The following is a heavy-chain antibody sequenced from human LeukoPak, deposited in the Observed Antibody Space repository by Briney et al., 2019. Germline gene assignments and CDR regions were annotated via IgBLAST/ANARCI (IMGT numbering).Heavy chain of an antibody. CDR1: GDSISSYY. V-gene: IGHV4-59*12. J-gene: IGHJ4*02. CDR3: ARGHEEWEVLQRAVHFDH. CDR2: IYYSGST. D-gene: IGHD1-26*01. Sequence: SETLSLTCTVSGDSISSYYWSWIRQPPGKGLEWIGYIYYSGSTNYNPSLKSRVTISVDTSKNQFSLRLSSVTAADTAVYFCARGHEEWEVLQRAVHFDHWGQGTLVTVSS.